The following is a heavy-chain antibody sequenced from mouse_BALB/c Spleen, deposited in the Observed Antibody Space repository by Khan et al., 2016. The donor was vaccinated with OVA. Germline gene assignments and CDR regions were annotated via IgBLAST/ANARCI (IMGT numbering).Heavy chain of an antibody. Sequence: IQLVQSGPELEKPGASVKISCKASGYSFTGSNMNWVKQSIGKSLEWIGNIDPYYGGISYNQEFTGKATLTVDKSSSKAYMQLKSLTSEDSAVYYCARSTWYFDVWCAGATVTVSS. CDR2: IDPYYGGI. J-gene: IGHJ1*01. CDR1: GYSFTGSN. CDR3: ARSTWYFDV. V-gene: IGHV1S135*01.